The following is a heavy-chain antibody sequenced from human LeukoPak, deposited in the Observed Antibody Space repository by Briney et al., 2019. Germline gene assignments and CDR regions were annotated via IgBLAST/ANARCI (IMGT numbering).Heavy chain of an antibody. CDR2: IYYSGST. CDR3: ARSSYGDYVGNWFDP. V-gene: IGHV4-59*08. D-gene: IGHD4-17*01. Sequence: SETLSLTCTVSGGSISSYYWSWIRQPPGKGLEWIGYIYYSGSTNYNPSLKSRVTISVDTSKNQFYLKLSSVTAADTAVYYCARSSYGDYVGNWFDPWGQGTLVTVSS. CDR1: GGSISSYY. J-gene: IGHJ5*02.